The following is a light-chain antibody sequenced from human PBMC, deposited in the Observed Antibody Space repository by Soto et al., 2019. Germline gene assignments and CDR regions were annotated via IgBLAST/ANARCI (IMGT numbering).Light chain of an antibody. CDR3: QQYKILTPIT. J-gene: IGKJ3*01. Sequence: DIQMTQSPPSLSASVGDRVTITCQASQDITNSFNWYQQKPGKAPKLLIYDASNLETGVPSRFSGSGSGTDFTFTISSLQPEDIATYYCQQYKILTPITFGPGTKVDIK. CDR1: QDITNS. V-gene: IGKV1-33*01. CDR2: DAS.